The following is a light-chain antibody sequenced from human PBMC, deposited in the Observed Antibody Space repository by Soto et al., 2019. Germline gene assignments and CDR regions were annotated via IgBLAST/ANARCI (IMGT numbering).Light chain of an antibody. CDR2: KAS. CDR1: QSISNL. V-gene: IGKV1-5*03. Sequence: DIQMTQSPSTLSASVGDRVTITCRASQSISNLLAWYQQKPGRAPTLLIYKASTLESGVPSRLSGSGSGTEFSLTISSLQPDDFATYYCQQYKSYPLTFGQGTRLEIK. CDR3: QQYKSYPLT. J-gene: IGKJ5*01.